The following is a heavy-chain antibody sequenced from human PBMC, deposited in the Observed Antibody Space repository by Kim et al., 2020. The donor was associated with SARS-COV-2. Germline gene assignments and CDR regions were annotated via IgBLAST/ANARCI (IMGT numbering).Heavy chain of an antibody. J-gene: IGHJ4*02. CDR3: ASGTRYSSSWYPTFDY. Sequence: SVKGRFTITRDKSKTTLYLQVNSLRAEDTAVYYCASGTRYSSSWYPTFDYWGQGTLVTVSS. D-gene: IGHD6-13*01. V-gene: IGHV3-30*07.